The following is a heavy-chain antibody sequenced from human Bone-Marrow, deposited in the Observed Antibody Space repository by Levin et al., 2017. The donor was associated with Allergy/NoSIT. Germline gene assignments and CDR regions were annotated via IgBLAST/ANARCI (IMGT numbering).Heavy chain of an antibody. Sequence: SETLSLTCTVSGASISSRSYYWGWIRQPPGKGLEWIGSLYYSGGTYANPSLTSRVTISVDSSKSQFSLRLNSVTAADTAMYYCARAAVGGFTSSWYYFDHWGQGTLVTVSS. D-gene: IGHD6-13*01. J-gene: IGHJ4*02. CDR1: GASISSRSYY. CDR2: LYYSGGT. CDR3: ARAAVGGFTSSWYYFDH. V-gene: IGHV4-39*07.